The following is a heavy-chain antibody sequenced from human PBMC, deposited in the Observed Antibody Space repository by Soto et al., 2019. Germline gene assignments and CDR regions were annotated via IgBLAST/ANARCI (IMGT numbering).Heavy chain of an antibody. CDR3: ARVKVTTESFDS. Sequence: KTSETLSLTCSVSGASINTGGFYWSWVRQYPGKGLDWIGYGSHTGSRYLNPSLRSRITISLDTPNNRFSLRLTSVTAADTAVYYCARVKVTTESFDSWGQGSLVTVSS. V-gene: IGHV4-31*03. CDR1: GASINTGGFY. CDR2: GSHTGSR. D-gene: IGHD4-17*01. J-gene: IGHJ4*02.